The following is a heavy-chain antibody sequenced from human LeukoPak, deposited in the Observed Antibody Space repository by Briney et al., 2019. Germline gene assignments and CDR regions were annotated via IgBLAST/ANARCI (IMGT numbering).Heavy chain of an antibody. CDR3: ASYYYDSSGYYYY. CDR2: IIPILGIA. D-gene: IGHD3-22*01. J-gene: IGHJ4*02. Sequence: ASVNVSYTPSGGTFSSYAISWVSQAPGQGPEWMGRIIPILGIANYAQKFQGIVTITANKSTTTAYMELSSLRSEDTAVYYCASYYYDSSGYYYYWGQGTLVTVSS. CDR1: GGTFSSYA. V-gene: IGHV1-69*04.